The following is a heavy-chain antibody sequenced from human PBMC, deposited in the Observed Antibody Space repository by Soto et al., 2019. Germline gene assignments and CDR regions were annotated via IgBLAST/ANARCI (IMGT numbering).Heavy chain of an antibody. Sequence: QLQLQESGPGLVKPSETLSLTCTVSGGSISSSSYYWGWIRQPPGKGLEWIGSIYYGGRTYYNPSLKGRVTISGDTSKNQFSLKLSSVTAADTAVYYCARLRGGDPPNDAFDIWGQGTMVTVSS. V-gene: IGHV4-39*01. CDR2: IYYGGRT. D-gene: IGHD2-21*02. CDR1: GGSISSSSYY. J-gene: IGHJ3*02. CDR3: ARLRGGDPPNDAFDI.